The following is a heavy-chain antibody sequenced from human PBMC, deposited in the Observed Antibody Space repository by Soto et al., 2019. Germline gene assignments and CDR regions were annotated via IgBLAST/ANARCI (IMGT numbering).Heavy chain of an antibody. CDR2: INHSGST. D-gene: IGHD5-12*01. CDR1: GGSFSGYY. Sequence: SETLSLTCAVYGGSFSGYYWSWIRQPPGKGLEWIGEINHSGSTNYNPSLKSRVTISVDASKNQFSLKLSSVTAADTAVYYCARVGSGYASNWFDPWGQGTLVTVSS. J-gene: IGHJ5*02. V-gene: IGHV4-34*01. CDR3: ARVGSGYASNWFDP.